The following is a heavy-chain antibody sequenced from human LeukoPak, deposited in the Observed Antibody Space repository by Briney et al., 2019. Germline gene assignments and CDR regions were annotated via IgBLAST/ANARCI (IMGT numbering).Heavy chain of an antibody. D-gene: IGHD2-2*01. J-gene: IGHJ4*02. CDR3: ARANFLYCSSSTCLFDY. CDR2: INPNDGDT. V-gene: IGHV1-2*02. CDR1: GYTFTDYY. Sequence: GASAKVSCKASGYTFTDYYMHWVRQAPGQGFEWMGWINPNDGDTNYAQKSQGRVTMTRDTSISTAHMEVSRLRSDDTAVYYCARANFLYCSSSTCLFDYWGQGTLVTVSS.